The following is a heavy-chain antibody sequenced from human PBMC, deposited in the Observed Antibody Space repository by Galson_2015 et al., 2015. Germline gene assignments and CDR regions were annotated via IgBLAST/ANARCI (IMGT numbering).Heavy chain of an antibody. Sequence: SVKVSCKASGYTFTSYGISWVRQAPGQGLEWMGWISVYNDNTNSAQKLQGRVTMTTDIFTSTAYMELRSLRSDDTAVYYCARLAYCSGGSCSYHGMDVWGQGTTVTVSS. V-gene: IGHV1-18*01. CDR2: ISVYNDNT. CDR3: ARLAYCSGGSCSYHGMDV. D-gene: IGHD2-15*01. J-gene: IGHJ6*02. CDR1: GYTFTSYG.